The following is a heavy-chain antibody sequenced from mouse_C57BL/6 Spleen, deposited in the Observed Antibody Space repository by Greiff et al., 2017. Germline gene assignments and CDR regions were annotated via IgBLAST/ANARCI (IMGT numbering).Heavy chain of an antibody. CDR3: TRGPHYYGSSSHAMDY. V-gene: IGHV5-9-1*02. D-gene: IGHD1-1*01. CDR1: GFTFSSYA. J-gene: IGHJ4*01. CDR2: ISSGGDYI. Sequence: EVMLVESGEGLVKPGGSLKLSCAASGFTFSSYAMSWVRQTPEKRLEWVAYISSGGDYIYYADTVKGRFTISRDNARNTLYLQMSSLKSEDTAMYYCTRGPHYYGSSSHAMDYWGQGTSVTVSS.